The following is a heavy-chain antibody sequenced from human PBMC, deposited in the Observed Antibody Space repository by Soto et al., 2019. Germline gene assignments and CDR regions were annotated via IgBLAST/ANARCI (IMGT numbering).Heavy chain of an antibody. J-gene: IGHJ4*02. CDR2: IYYSGRT. D-gene: IGHD1-26*01. Sequence: QVQLQESGPGLVKPSETLSLTCTVSGGSISSHPWSWIRQSPGKGLEWIGYIYYSGRTVYNPSLKSRVIMSLATSKNQFSLKLPSVTATDTAVYYCAGDIPSGSYRFDYWGQGALVIVSS. CDR3: AGDIPSGSYRFDY. V-gene: IGHV4-59*08. CDR1: GGSISSHP.